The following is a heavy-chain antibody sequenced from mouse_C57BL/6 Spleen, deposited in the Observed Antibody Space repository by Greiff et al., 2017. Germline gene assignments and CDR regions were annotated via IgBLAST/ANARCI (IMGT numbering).Heavy chain of an antibody. CDR1: GYAFSSSR. J-gene: IGHJ3*01. CDR3: ASPSTSSWFAY. Sequence: QVQLKESGPELAKPGASVKISCKASGYAFSSSRMNWVKQRHGTGLEWIGRIYPGDGDTNYNGKYKGKATLTADKSSSTAYMPLSSLTSADSAVYFCASPSTSSWFAYWGQGTLLTVSA. CDR2: IYPGDGDT. V-gene: IGHV1-82*01. D-gene: IGHD3-1*01.